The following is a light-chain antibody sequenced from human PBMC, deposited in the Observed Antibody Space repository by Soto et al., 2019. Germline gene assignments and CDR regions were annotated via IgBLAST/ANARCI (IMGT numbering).Light chain of an antibody. CDR2: EVS. J-gene: IGLJ2*01. CDR1: SSDVGGYNY. CDR3: CSYAGSWV. Sequence: QSALTQPASVSGSPGQSITISCTGTSSDVGGYNYVSWYQQHPGKAPKLMIYEVSNRPSGVSNRFAGSKSGNTSSLTISGLQAEDDADYYCCSYAGSWVFGGGTKLTVL. V-gene: IGLV2-14*01.